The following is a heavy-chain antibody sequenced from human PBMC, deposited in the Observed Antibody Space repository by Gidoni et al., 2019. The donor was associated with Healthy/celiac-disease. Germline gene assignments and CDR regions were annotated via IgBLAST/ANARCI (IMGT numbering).Heavy chain of an antibody. Sequence: QVQLVQSGAEVKKPGSSVKVSCKASGGTFSSYAISWWRHAPGQGLEWMGVIITFCGTANYAQKFQGRVTITADESTSTAYRELSSLRSEDTAVYYCARVRGYYDKEYYFDYWGQGTLVTVSS. CDR3: ARVRGYYDKEYYFDY. V-gene: IGHV1-69*01. CDR2: IITFCGTA. D-gene: IGHD3-22*01. CDR1: GGTFSSYA. J-gene: IGHJ4*02.